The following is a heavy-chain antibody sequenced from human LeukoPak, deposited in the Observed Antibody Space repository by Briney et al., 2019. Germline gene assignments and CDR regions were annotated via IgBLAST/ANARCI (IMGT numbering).Heavy chain of an antibody. J-gene: IGHJ5*02. D-gene: IGHD5-12*01. V-gene: IGHV4-59*01. CDR1: GGSISSYY. Sequence: SETLSLTCTVSGGSISSYYWSWVRQPPGKGLEWIGYIYYSGSTNYSPSLKSRVTISVDTSKNQFSLKLTSVTAADTAVYYCARATWNWFDPWGQGTLVTVSS. CDR2: IYYSGST. CDR3: ARATWNWFDP.